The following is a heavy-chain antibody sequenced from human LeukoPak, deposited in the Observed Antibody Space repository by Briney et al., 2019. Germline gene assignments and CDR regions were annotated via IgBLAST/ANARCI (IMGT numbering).Heavy chain of an antibody. V-gene: IGHV3-23*01. CDR2: ISGSGGST. D-gene: IGHD2-2*01. CDR3: AKGPVVPAAMSFDY. Sequence: PGGSLRLSCAASGFTVSSNYMSWVRQAPGKGLEWVSAISGSGGSTYYADSVKGRFTISRDNSKNTLYLQMNSLRAEDTAVYYCAKGPVVPAAMSFDYWGQGTLVTVSS. CDR1: GFTVSSNY. J-gene: IGHJ4*02.